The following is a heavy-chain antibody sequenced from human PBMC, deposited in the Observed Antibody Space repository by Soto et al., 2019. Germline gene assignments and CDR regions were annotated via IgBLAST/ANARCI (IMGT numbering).Heavy chain of an antibody. CDR2: INAGNGDT. V-gene: IGHV1-3*01. CDR1: GYTFTSYP. D-gene: IGHD3-22*01. CDR3: ARVDERSGYPLYWFFDL. Sequence: ASVKVSCKASGYTFTSYPMHWVRQAPGQGLEWMGWINAGNGDTKYSQKFQGRVSITRDTSASSVYMELSSLRSEDTAVYYCARVDERSGYPLYWFFDLWGRGTLVTVSS. J-gene: IGHJ2*01.